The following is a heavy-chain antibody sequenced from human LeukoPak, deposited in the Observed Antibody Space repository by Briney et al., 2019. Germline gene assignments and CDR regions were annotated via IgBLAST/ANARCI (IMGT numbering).Heavy chain of an antibody. J-gene: IGHJ4*02. CDR2: ISAYNGNT. Sequence: ASVKVSCKASGYTFTSYGISWVRQAPGQGLEWMGWISAYNGNTNYAQKLQGRVTMTTDTSTSTAYMELRSLRSDDTAVYYCARDTVRSSSWSDFDYWGQGTLVTVSS. CDR1: GYTFTSYG. D-gene: IGHD6-13*01. V-gene: IGHV1-18*01. CDR3: ARDTVRSSSWSDFDY.